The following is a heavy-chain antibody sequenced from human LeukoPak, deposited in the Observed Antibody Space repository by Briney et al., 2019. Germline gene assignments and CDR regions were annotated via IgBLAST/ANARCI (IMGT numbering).Heavy chain of an antibody. Sequence: SQTLSLTCAVSGYSISSSKWWGWIRQPPGKGLEWIGHIYYSGSIYYNPSLKSRVTMSVDTSKNQFSLKLSSVTAVDTAVYYCARSGSSSWIDAFDIWGQGTMVTVSS. D-gene: IGHD6-13*01. CDR1: GYSISSSKW. CDR3: ARSGSSSWIDAFDI. V-gene: IGHV4-28*02. CDR2: IYYSGSI. J-gene: IGHJ3*02.